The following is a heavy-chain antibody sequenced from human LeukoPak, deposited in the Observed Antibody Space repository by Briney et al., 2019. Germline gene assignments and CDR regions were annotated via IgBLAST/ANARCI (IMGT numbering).Heavy chain of an antibody. CDR2: IYYSGSTNT. CDR3: ARGGATPGAFDI. Sequence: SETLSLTCTVSGGSISSNYWSWIRQPPGKGLEWIGYIYYSGSTNTNYNPSLKSRATISVDTSKNQFSLKLSSVTAADTAVYYCARGGATPGAFDIWGQGTMVTVSS. V-gene: IGHV4-59*01. CDR1: GGSISSNY. J-gene: IGHJ3*02.